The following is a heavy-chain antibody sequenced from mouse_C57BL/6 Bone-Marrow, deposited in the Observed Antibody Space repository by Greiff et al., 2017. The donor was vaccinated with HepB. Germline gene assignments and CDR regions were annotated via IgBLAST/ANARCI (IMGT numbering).Heavy chain of an antibody. D-gene: IGHD1-1*01. Sequence: EVNLVESGGGLVQPGGSLSLSCAASGFTFTDYYMSWVRQPPGKALEWLGFIRNKANGYTTEYSASVKGRFTISRDNSQSILYLQMNALRAEDSATYYCARSLYGSSSSHWYFDVWGTGTTVTVSS. CDR1: GFTFTDYY. V-gene: IGHV7-3*01. CDR2: IRNKANGYTT. CDR3: ARSLYGSSSSHWYFDV. J-gene: IGHJ1*03.